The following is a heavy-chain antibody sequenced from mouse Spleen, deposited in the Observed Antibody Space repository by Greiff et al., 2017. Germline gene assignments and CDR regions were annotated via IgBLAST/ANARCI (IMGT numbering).Heavy chain of an antibody. D-gene: IGHD1-1*01. J-gene: IGHJ3*01. CDR2: IDPETGGT. V-gene: IGHV1-15*01. CDR3: TRRPLRS. Sequence: VQLQESGAELVRPGASVTLSCKASGYTFTDYEMHWVKQTPVHGLEWIGAIDPETGGTAYNQKFKGKAILTADKSSSTAYMELRSLTSEDSAVYYCTRRPLRSWGQGTLVTVSA. CDR1: GYTFTDYE.